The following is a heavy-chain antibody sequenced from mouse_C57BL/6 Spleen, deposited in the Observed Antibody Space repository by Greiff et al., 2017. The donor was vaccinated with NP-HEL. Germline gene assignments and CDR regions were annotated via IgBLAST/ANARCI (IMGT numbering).Heavy chain of an antibody. D-gene: IGHD4-1*01. CDR3: AIHEGLGRAGYFDV. J-gene: IGHJ1*03. V-gene: IGHV2-6-1*01. CDR1: GFSLTSYG. Sequence: VKVEESGPGLVAPSQSLSITCTVSGFSLTSYGVHWVRQPPGKGLEWLVVIWSDGSTTYNSALKSRLSISKDNSKSQVFLKMNSLQTDDTAMYYSAIHEGLGRAGYFDVWGTGTTVTVSS. CDR2: IWSDGST.